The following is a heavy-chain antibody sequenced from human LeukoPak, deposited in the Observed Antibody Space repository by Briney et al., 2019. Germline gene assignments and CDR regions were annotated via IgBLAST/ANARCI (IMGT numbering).Heavy chain of an antibody. CDR3: AKAGQWLVLGGFDY. Sequence: GGSLRLSCAASGFTFSSYGMHWVRQAPGKGLEWVAFIRYDGSNKYYADSVKGRFTISRDNSKNTLYLHVNSLRPEDTAVYYCAKAGQWLVLGGFDYWGQGTLVTVSS. CDR2: IRYDGSNK. V-gene: IGHV3-30*02. CDR1: GFTFSSYG. D-gene: IGHD6-19*01. J-gene: IGHJ4*02.